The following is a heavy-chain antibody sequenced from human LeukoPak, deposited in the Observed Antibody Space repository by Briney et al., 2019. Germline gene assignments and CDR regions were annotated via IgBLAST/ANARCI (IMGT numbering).Heavy chain of an antibody. D-gene: IGHD3-22*01. CDR1: GYTFTGYY. J-gene: IGHJ4*02. Sequence: GASVKVSCKASGYTFTGYYMHWVRQAPGQGLEWMGIINPSDGTTSYAQKFQGRVTMTRDTSTSTVYMEMRSLRSEDTAVYYCARAPANKYDSRLTEDYWGQGTLVTVSS. CDR2: INPSDGTT. V-gene: IGHV1-46*01. CDR3: ARAPANKYDSRLTEDY.